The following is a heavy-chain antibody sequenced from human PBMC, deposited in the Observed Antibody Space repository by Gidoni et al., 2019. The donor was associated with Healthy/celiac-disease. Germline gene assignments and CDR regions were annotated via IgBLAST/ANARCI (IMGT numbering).Heavy chain of an antibody. CDR2: INHSGST. V-gene: IGHV4-34*01. Sequence: QVQLQQWGAGLLKPSETLSLTCAVCGGSFSGYYWSWIRQPPGKGLEWIGDINHSGSTNYNPSLKSRVTISVDTSKNQFSLKLSSVTAADTAVYYCARGHVDPKYCSSTSCPIKNTPDDYMDVWGKGTTVTVSS. J-gene: IGHJ6*03. CDR3: ARGHVDPKYCSSTSCPIKNTPDDYMDV. D-gene: IGHD2-2*01. CDR1: GGSFSGYY.